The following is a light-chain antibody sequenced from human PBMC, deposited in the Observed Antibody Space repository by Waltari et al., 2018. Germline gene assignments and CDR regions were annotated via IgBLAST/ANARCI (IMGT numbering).Light chain of an antibody. V-gene: IGKV3-15*01. CDR2: GAS. CDR1: QGVSAN. CDR3: QQYSKRPLT. J-gene: IGKJ4*01. Sequence: DIVMTQSPATLSVSPGERVTLSCRASQGVSANLAWYQQKPGQAPRLLIYGASTRATGIPARFSGSGSGTEFTLTISSPQSEDFAVYYCQQYSKRPLTFGGGTKVEIK.